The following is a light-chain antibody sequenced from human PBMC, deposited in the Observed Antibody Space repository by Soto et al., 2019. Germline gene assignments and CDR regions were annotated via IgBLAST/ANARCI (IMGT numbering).Light chain of an antibody. CDR3: QQYDNLPIFT. J-gene: IGKJ3*01. Sequence: AIRMTQSPSSLSASTGDRVTITCRASQGISSYLAWYQQKPGKAPKLLIYAASTLQSGVPSRFSGSGSGTDFTFTISSLQPEDIATYYCQQYDNLPIFTFGPGTKVDIK. V-gene: IGKV1-8*01. CDR1: QGISSY. CDR2: AAS.